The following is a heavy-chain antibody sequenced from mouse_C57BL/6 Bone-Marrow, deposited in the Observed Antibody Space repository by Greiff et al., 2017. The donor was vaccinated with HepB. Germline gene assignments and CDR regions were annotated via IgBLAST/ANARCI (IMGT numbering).Heavy chain of an antibody. Sequence: EVHLVESGGGLVQPKGSLKLSCAASGFSFNTYAMNWVRQAPGKGLEWVARIRSKSNNYATYYADSVKDRFTISRDDSESMLYLQMNNLKTEDTAMYYCVRHEDYGSGYRWYFDVWGTGTTVTVSS. CDR2: IRSKSNNYAT. CDR3: VRHEDYGSGYRWYFDV. J-gene: IGHJ1*03. D-gene: IGHD1-1*01. CDR1: GFSFNTYA. V-gene: IGHV10-1*01.